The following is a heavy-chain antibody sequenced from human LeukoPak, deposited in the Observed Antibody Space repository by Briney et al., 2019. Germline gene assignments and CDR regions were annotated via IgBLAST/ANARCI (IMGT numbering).Heavy chain of an antibody. V-gene: IGHV3-21*06. Sequence: GGSLRLSCEASGFTFNTYSMNWARQAPGKGLEWVSSIDSSGGYMFYADSVKGRFIISRDNAKDSLYLQMNSLRVEDTAVYYCVRDWGYDSSGYWQKYFDTWGQGTLVTVSS. CDR1: GFTFNTYS. CDR2: IDSSGGYM. J-gene: IGHJ4*02. D-gene: IGHD3-22*01. CDR3: VRDWGYDSSGYWQKYFDT.